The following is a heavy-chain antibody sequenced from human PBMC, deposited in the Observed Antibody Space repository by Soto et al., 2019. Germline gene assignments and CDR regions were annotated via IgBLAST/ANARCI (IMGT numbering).Heavy chain of an antibody. J-gene: IGHJ3*02. D-gene: IGHD3-9*01. V-gene: IGHV4-34*01. Sequence: PSETLSLTCTVSGGSFSTYYYNWIRQSPGKGLEXIGXXNXXGXXXXXPXXXSRVTMSLDTSKNQFSLKLNSVTAADTAVYYCARGGSNDWQVAFDIWGQGTMVTVSS. CDR1: GGSFSTYY. CDR3: ARGGSNDWQVAFDI. CDR2: XNXXGXX.